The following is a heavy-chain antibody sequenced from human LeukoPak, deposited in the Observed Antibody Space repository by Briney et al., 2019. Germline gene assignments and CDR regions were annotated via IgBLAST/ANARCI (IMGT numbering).Heavy chain of an antibody. CDR1: GGSISSSSYY. Sequence: SETLSLTCTVSGGSISSSSYYWAWIRQPPGKGLEWIGEINHSGSTNYNPSLKSRVTISVDTSKNQFSLKLSSVTAADTAVYYCARDKITGTWFPVVEDARYFDYWGQGTLVTVSS. J-gene: IGHJ4*02. V-gene: IGHV4-39*07. D-gene: IGHD1-20*01. CDR3: ARDKITGTWFPVVEDARYFDY. CDR2: INHSGST.